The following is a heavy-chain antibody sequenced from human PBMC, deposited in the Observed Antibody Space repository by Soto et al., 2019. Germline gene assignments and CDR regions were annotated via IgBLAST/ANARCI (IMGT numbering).Heavy chain of an antibody. J-gene: IGHJ4*02. Sequence: QVQLQESGPGLVKPSQTLSLTCTVSGGSISSGGYYWNWSRQHPGKGLEGIGYIHYSGTTYYNPSLKSRISISLDTSKNEFSLKLSSVTAADTAVYYCARDPGVGSGGTCYLDSWGQGPLVTVSS. CDR2: IHYSGTT. CDR3: ARDPGVGSGGTCYLDS. CDR1: GGSISSGGYY. V-gene: IGHV4-31*03. D-gene: IGHD2-15*01.